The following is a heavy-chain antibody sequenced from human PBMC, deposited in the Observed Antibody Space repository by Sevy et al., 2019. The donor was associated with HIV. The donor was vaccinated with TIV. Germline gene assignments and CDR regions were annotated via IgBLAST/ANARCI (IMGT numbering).Heavy chain of an antibody. CDR2: INHSGST. J-gene: IGHJ6*02. Sequence: SETLSLTCAVYGGSFSGYYWSWIRQPPGKGLEWIGEINHSGSTNYNPSLKSRVTISVDTSKNQFSLKLSSVTAADTAVYYCARKGKDVWGQRTTVTVSS. CDR1: GGSFSGYY. V-gene: IGHV4-34*01. CDR3: ARKGKDV.